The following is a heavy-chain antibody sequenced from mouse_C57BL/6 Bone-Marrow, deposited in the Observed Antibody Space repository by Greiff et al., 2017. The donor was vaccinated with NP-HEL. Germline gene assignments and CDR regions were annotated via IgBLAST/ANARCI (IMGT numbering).Heavy chain of an antibody. V-gene: IGHV1-72*01. CDR1: GYTFTSYW. D-gene: IGHD5-1*01. CDR3: ARSLAVPYYFDY. J-gene: IGHJ2*01. Sequence: QVQLKESGAELVKPGASVKLSCKASGYTFTSYWMHWVKQRPGRGLEWIGRIDPNSGGTKYNEKFKSKATLTVDKPSSTAYMQLSSLTSEDSAVYYCARSLAVPYYFDYWGQGTTLTVSS. CDR2: IDPNSGGT.